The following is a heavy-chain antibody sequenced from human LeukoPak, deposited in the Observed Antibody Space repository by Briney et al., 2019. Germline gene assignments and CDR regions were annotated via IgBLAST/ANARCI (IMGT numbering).Heavy chain of an antibody. D-gene: IGHD3-10*01. V-gene: IGHV3-30*18. CDR3: AKDRRPEGIWFGELEY. J-gene: IGHJ4*02. Sequence: GGSLRLSCAASAFTFSSYGMHWVRQAPGKGLEWVAVISYDGSNKYYADSVKGRFTISRDNSKNTLYLQMNSLRAEDTAVYYCAKDRRPEGIWFGELEYWGQGTLVTVSS. CDR2: ISYDGSNK. CDR1: AFTFSSYG.